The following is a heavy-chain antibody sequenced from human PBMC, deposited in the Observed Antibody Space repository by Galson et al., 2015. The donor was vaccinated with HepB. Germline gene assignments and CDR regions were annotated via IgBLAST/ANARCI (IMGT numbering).Heavy chain of an antibody. V-gene: IGHV3-23*01. Sequence: SLRLSCAAPGFTFSSYAMAWVRQAPGKGLEWVSGISNGGTTDSGDYTFYAESVKGRFTLSRDNFKNTLFLQMNSLRAEDTALYYCAKESSRWPFFDSWGQGTLVTVSS. CDR2: ISNGGTTDSGDYT. CDR1: GFTFSSYA. D-gene: IGHD6-13*01. CDR3: AKESSRWPFFDS. J-gene: IGHJ4*02.